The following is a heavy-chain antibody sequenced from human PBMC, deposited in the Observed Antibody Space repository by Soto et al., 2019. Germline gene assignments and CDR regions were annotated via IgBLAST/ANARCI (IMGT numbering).Heavy chain of an antibody. D-gene: IGHD3-10*02. Sequence: PGGSLRLSCSASGFIFSNYPMHWVRQAPGQGLDYVAGITSHGITKYYADSLRDRFSISRDNSKNTLDLQMSGLRAEDTAVYYCVKDQWSGTDFRPQAENALDVWGQGTTVTVSS. V-gene: IGHV3-64D*06. CDR3: VKDQWSGTDFRPQAENALDV. CDR1: GFIFSNYP. CDR2: ITSHGITK. J-gene: IGHJ6*02.